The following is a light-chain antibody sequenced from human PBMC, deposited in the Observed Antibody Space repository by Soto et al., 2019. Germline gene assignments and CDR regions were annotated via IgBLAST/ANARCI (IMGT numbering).Light chain of an antibody. Sequence: QSALTQPASVSGSPGQSITIYCTGTNSDVGGYNYVSWYQQHPGKAPKVIIYEVTNRPTGVSNRFSGSKSGTAASLTISGLQAEDEADYSCSSYRSVGTVVFGTGTKVTVL. CDR3: SSYRSVGTVV. J-gene: IGLJ1*01. V-gene: IGLV2-14*01. CDR1: NSDVGGYNY. CDR2: EVT.